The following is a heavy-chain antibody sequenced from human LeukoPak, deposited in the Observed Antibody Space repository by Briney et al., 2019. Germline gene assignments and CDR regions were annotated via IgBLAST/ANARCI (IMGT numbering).Heavy chain of an antibody. Sequence: ASVRVSCKASGYTFTSYGISWVRQAPGQGLEWMGWISAYNGNTNYAQKLQGRVTMTTDTSTSTAYMELRSLRSDDTAVYYCARVLWFGFPYGMDVWGQGTTVTVSS. CDR1: GYTFTSYG. D-gene: IGHD3-10*01. CDR2: ISAYNGNT. CDR3: ARVLWFGFPYGMDV. V-gene: IGHV1-18*01. J-gene: IGHJ6*02.